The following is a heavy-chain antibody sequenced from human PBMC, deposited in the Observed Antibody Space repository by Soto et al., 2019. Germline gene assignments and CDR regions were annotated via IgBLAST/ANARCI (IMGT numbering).Heavy chain of an antibody. D-gene: IGHD3-10*01. CDR2: IRSKAYGGTT. Sequence: LRLSCTASGFTFGDYAMSWVRRAPGKGLEWVGFIRSKAYGGTTEYAASVKGRFTISRDDSKSIAYLQMNSLKTEDTAVYYCTTIPGLLWFGELSDYWGQGTLVTVSS. CDR3: TTIPGLLWFGELSDY. CDR1: GFTFGDYA. V-gene: IGHV3-49*04. J-gene: IGHJ4*02.